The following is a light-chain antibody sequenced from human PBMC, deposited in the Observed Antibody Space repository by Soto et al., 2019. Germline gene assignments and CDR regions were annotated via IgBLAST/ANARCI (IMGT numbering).Light chain of an antibody. CDR2: DAS. Sequence: DIQMTQSPSTLSASVGDRVTITCRASQSISSWLAWYQQKPGKAPKLLIYDASSLESGVPSRFSGSGSGTEFTLTISSLQPDDFATYYCQQYNSDGTFGHGTKVEIK. V-gene: IGKV1-5*01. CDR1: QSISSW. CDR3: QQYNSDGT. J-gene: IGKJ1*01.